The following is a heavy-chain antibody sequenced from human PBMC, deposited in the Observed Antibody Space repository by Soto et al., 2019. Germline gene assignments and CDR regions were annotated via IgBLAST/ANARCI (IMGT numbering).Heavy chain of an antibody. Sequence: QVQLVQSGPEVRKPGTSVKVSCKASGFTFTRSAVQWIRQARGERLEWIGWIVVGSGATNYAHQFQGRVSITRDMSTNTAYMELSSLRSEDTAVYYCAAPGQSYSGYDIDAFDMWGQGTVLTVSS. CDR3: AAPGQSYSGYDIDAFDM. J-gene: IGHJ3*02. CDR2: IVVGSGAT. V-gene: IGHV1-58*01. CDR1: GFTFTRSA. D-gene: IGHD5-12*01.